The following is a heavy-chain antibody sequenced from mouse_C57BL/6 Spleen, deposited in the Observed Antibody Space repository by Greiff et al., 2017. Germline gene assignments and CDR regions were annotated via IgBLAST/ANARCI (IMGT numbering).Heavy chain of an antibody. Sequence: QVQLQQPGAELVKPGASVKMSCKASGYTFTSYWITWVKQRPGQGLEWIGDIYPGSGSTNYNEKFKSKATLTVDTSSSTAYMQLSSLTSEDSAVYYCTRSSSGRGYYAMGYWGQGASVTVAS. V-gene: IGHV1-55*01. D-gene: IGHD3-2*02. J-gene: IGHJ4*01. CDR1: GYTFTSYW. CDR3: TRSSSGRGYYAMGY. CDR2: IYPGSGST.